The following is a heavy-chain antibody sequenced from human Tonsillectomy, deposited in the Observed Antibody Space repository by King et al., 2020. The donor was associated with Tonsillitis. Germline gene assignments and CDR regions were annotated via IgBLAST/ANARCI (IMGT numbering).Heavy chain of an antibody. CDR3: ARVTDLEVAFLDY. V-gene: IGHV3-7*03. D-gene: IGHD6-19*01. Sequence: VQLVESGGGLVQPGGSLRLSCAASGFTFSNYWMGWVRQAPGKGLEWVANIKREGREKYYVDSVKGRFTISRDNAKNSLYLQMNSLRAEDTAVYYCARVTDLEVAFLDYWGQGTLVTVSS. CDR2: IKREGREK. J-gene: IGHJ4*02. CDR1: GFTFSNYW.